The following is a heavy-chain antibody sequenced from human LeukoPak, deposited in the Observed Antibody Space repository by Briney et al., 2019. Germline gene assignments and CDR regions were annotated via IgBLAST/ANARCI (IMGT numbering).Heavy chain of an antibody. CDR1: GGSISSYY. CDR2: IYYSGST. V-gene: IGHV4-59*01. CDR3: ARGGTKYDFWSGAWWFDP. J-gene: IGHJ5*02. D-gene: IGHD3-3*01. Sequence: SETLSLTCTVSGGSISSYYWSWIRQPPGKGLEWIRYIYYSGSTNYNPSLKSRVTISVDTSKNQFSLKLSSVTAADTAVYYCARGGTKYDFWSGAWWFDPWGQGTLVTVSS.